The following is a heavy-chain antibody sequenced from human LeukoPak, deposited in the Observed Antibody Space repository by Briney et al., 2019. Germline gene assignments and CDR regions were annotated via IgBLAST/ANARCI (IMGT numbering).Heavy chain of an antibody. V-gene: IGHV7-4-1*02. Sequence: ASVKVSCKASGYTFTNYPMIWVRQAPGLGLEWMASINTKTGTPTYAQGFTGRFVFSLGISVNTAYLQISSLQAEDSAVYYCARGGYSRGQGSPFDYWGQGTLVTLSS. CDR2: INTKTGTP. CDR1: GYTFTNYP. D-gene: IGHD6-19*01. CDR3: ARGGYSRGQGSPFDY. J-gene: IGHJ4*02.